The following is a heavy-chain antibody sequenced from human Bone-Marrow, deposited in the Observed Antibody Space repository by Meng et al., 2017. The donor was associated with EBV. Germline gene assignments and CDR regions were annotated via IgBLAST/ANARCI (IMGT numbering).Heavy chain of an antibody. CDR1: GFSLSTPGVG. D-gene: IGHD2-21*01. J-gene: IGHJ4*02. CDR2: IYWDDDK. Sequence: QITLKESGPPLVKPTQTLTLTCTFSGFSLSTPGVGVGWIRQPPGEALEWLAVIYWDDDKRYSPSLKSRLTIPQDTSKQQVVLTMTNMDPVDTATYYCAHRRDYSYFDYWGQGTLVTVSS. V-gene: IGHV2-5*02. CDR3: AHRRDYSYFDY.